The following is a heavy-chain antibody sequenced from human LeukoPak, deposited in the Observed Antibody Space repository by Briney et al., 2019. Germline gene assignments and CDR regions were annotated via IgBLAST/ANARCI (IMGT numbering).Heavy chain of an antibody. CDR2: ISSSSSYI. V-gene: IGHV3-21*01. CDR1: GFTFSSYS. Sequence: GESLKISCAASGFTFSSYSMNWVRQAPGKGLEWVSSISSSSSYIYYADSVKGRFTISRDNAKNSLYLQMNSLRAEDTAVYYCARDKVATRGYSSGWSPSFDYWGQGTLVTVSS. J-gene: IGHJ4*02. CDR3: ARDKVATRGYSSGWSPSFDY. D-gene: IGHD6-19*01.